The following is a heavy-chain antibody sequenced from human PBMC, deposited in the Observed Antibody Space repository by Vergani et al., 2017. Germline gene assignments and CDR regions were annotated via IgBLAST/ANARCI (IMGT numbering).Heavy chain of an antibody. CDR3: ARGGDIVATMLNY. V-gene: IGHV1-69*02. J-gene: IGHJ4*02. Sequence: QVQLVQSGAEVKKPGSSVKVSCKASGGTFSSYTISWVRQAPGQGLEWMGRIIPILGIANYAQKFQGRVTITADKSTSTAYMELSSLRSEDTAVYYCARGGDIVATMLNYWGQGTLVTVSS. CDR1: GGTFSSYT. D-gene: IGHD5-12*01. CDR2: IIPILGIA.